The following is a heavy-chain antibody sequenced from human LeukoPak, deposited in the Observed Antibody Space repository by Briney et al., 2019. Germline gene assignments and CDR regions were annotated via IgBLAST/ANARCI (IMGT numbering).Heavy chain of an antibody. CDR3: ARGSPLTTDYYSYGMDV. J-gene: IGHJ6*02. D-gene: IGHD4-11*01. V-gene: IGHV1-2*02. CDR2: INPNSGGT. Sequence: ASVKVSCTASGYTFTGYYIHWVRQAPGQGLEWMGWINPNSGGTNYAQNFQGRVTMTRDTSISTAYMELSRLRSDDTAVYYCARGSPLTTDYYSYGMDVWGQGTSVTVSS. CDR1: GYTFTGYY.